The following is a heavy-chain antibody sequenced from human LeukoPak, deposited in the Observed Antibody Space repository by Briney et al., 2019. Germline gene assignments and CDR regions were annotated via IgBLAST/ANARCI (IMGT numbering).Heavy chain of an antibody. J-gene: IGHJ4*02. Sequence: SQTLSLTCTVSGGSITSGGYYWTWIRQHPGPGLEWIGYIYYSGSTYYNPSLKRRVTMSVDTSKNQFSLKLSSVTAADTAVYYCARGGYYDSSDYYTFDYWGQGALVTVSS. CDR2: IYYSGST. CDR1: GGSITSGGYY. V-gene: IGHV4-31*03. D-gene: IGHD3-22*01. CDR3: ARGGYYDSSDYYTFDY.